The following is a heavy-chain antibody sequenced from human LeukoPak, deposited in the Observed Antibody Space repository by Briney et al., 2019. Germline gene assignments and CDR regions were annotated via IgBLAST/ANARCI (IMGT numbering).Heavy chain of an antibody. CDR1: GGSINSGY. J-gene: IGHJ4*02. CDR3: AGGHYPLEY. Sequence: SETLSLTCSVSGGSINSGYWRWIRQPPGKGLEWIGLLYPSGSTNYNPSLKSRVTIPVDTSRTQFSLKLSSMTAADTAVYYCAGGHYPLEYWGQGTLVTVSS. V-gene: IGHV4-59*01. CDR2: LYPSGST. D-gene: IGHD1-26*01.